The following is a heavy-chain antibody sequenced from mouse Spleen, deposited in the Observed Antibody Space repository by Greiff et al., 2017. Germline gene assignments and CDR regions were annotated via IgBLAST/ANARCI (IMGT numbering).Heavy chain of an antibody. J-gene: IGHJ4*01. CDR2: IDPETGGT. CDR1: GYTFTDYE. Sequence: VKLMESGAELVRPGASVTLSCKASGYTFTDYEMHWVKQTPVHGLEWIGAIDPETGGTAYNQKFKGKAILTADKSSSTAYMELRSLTSEDSAVYYCTLSSRDYAMDYWGQGTSVTVSS. CDR3: TLSSRDYAMDY. V-gene: IGHV1-15*01.